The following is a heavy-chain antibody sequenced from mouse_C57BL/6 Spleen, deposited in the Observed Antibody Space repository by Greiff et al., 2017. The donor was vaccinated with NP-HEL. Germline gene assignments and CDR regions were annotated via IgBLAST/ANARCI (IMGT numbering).Heavy chain of an antibody. V-gene: IGHV1-15*01. CDR1: GYTFTDYE. CDR3: TRSSYYSNYGRYFDV. D-gene: IGHD2-5*01. CDR2: IDPETGGT. Sequence: VQLQQSGAELVRPGASVTLSCKASGYTFTDYEMHWVKQTPVHGLEWIGAIDPETGGTAYNQKFKGKAILTADKSSSTAYMELRSLTSEDSAVYYCTRSSYYSNYGRYFDVWGTGTTVTVSS. J-gene: IGHJ1*03.